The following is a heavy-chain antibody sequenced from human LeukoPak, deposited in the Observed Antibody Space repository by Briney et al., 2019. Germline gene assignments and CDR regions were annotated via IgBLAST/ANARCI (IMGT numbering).Heavy chain of an antibody. CDR3: ATGAEPRIAAAGRFDY. D-gene: IGHD6-13*01. CDR2: ISGSGGST. CDR1: GFTFSSYA. Sequence: GGSLRLSCAASGFTFSSYAMSWVRQAPGKGLEWVSAISGSGGSTYYADSVKGRFTISRDNSKNTLYLQMNSLRAEDTAVYYCATGAEPRIAAAGRFDYWGQGTLVTVSS. V-gene: IGHV3-23*01. J-gene: IGHJ4*02.